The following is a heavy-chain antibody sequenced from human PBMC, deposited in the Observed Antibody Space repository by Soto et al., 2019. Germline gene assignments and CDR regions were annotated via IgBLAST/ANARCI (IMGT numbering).Heavy chain of an antibody. CDR3: VKAGRAYSSSSVWFDP. V-gene: IGHV3-7*03. J-gene: IGHJ5*02. D-gene: IGHD6-6*01. Sequence: PGGSLRLSCAASGFTFSRYWMTWVRQAPGKGLQWVANIKLDGSEKSYVDSVKGRFTISRDNAKNSLYLQMNSLRAEDTALYHCVKAGRAYSSSSVWFDPWGQGTLVTVSS. CDR2: IKLDGSEK. CDR1: GFTFSRYW.